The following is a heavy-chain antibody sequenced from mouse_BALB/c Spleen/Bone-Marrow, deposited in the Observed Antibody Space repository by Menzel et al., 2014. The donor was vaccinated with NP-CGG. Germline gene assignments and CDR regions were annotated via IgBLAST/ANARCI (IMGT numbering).Heavy chain of an antibody. CDR1: GYSFTTYW. CDR2: IHPSDSET. J-gene: IGHJ3*01. CDR3: AREKVYYGISWFAY. Sequence: QVQLQQSGTEVVRPGASVKLSCKASGYSFTTYWMNWVKQRPGQGLEWIGMIHPSDSETMLNQKFKDKATLTVDKSSSTAYMQLNSPTSEDSAVYYCAREKVYYGISWFAYWGQGTLVTVSA. V-gene: IGHV1-61*01. D-gene: IGHD2-1*01.